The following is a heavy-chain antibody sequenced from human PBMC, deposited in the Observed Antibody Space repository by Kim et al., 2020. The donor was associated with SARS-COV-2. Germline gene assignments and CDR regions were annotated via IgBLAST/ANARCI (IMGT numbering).Heavy chain of an antibody. CDR2: ISSSSSTI. J-gene: IGHJ4*02. CDR1: GFTFSSYS. CDR3: ASVVRTYYYDSSGYYPDY. Sequence: GGSLRLSCAASGFTFSSYSMNWVRQAPGKGLEWVSYISSSSSTIYYADSVKGRFTISRDNAKNSLYLQMNSLRAEDTAVYYCASVVRTYYYDSSGYYPDYWRQGTLVTVSS. V-gene: IGHV3-48*04. D-gene: IGHD3-22*01.